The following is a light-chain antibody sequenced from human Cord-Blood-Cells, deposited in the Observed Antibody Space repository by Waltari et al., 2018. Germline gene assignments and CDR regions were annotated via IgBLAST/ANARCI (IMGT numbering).Light chain of an antibody. CDR3: SSYAGSNNWV. Sequence: HSVTISCTGTSSDVGGYNYVSWYQQHPGKAPKLMIYEVSKRPSGVPDRFSGSKSGNTASLTVSGLQAEDEADYYCSSYAGSNNWVFDGGTKLTVL. CDR2: EVS. CDR1: SSDVGGYNY. V-gene: IGLV2-8*01. J-gene: IGLJ3*02.